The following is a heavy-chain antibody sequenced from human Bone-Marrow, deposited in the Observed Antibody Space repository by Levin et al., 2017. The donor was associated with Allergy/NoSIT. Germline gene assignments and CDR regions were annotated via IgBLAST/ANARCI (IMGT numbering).Heavy chain of an antibody. D-gene: IGHD1-26*01. J-gene: IGHJ4*02. Sequence: GESLKVSCAASGFTFSSYEMNWVRQAPGKGLEWVSHISTSGGTRHYTDSVKGRFSISRDNSKNSLFLQMNSLRAEDTAVYYCARGFGSYDYWGLGTLVTVSS. CDR2: ISTSGGTR. CDR3: ARGFGSYDY. V-gene: IGHV3-48*03. CDR1: GFTFSSYE.